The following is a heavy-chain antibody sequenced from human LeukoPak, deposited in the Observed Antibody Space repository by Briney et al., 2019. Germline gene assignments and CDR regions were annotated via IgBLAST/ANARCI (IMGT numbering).Heavy chain of an antibody. J-gene: IGHJ4*02. CDR1: GYTFITYD. CDR3: VRTPPHRGADY. CDR2: MSPNSGNT. D-gene: IGHD3-10*01. Sequence: GASVKVSCKASGYTFITYDINWVRQATGQGLEWMGWMSPNSGNTGYAQKFQGRVTMTRNTARSTAYMELSSLRTEDTAVYYCVRTPPHRGADYWGQGTLVTVSS. V-gene: IGHV1-8*01.